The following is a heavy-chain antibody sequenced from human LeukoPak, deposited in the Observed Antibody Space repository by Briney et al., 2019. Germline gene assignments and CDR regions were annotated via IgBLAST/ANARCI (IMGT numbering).Heavy chain of an antibody. Sequence: GGSLRLSCAASGFTFRSYGMHWVRQAPGKGLVWVSRISSDGTSTTYADSVEGRFTISRDNAKNTLYLQLDSLRAEDTAIYYCASPGWSDALDMWGQGTRVTVSS. CDR2: ISSDGTST. D-gene: IGHD2-15*01. V-gene: IGHV3-74*01. CDR1: GFTFRSYG. J-gene: IGHJ3*02. CDR3: ASPGWSDALDM.